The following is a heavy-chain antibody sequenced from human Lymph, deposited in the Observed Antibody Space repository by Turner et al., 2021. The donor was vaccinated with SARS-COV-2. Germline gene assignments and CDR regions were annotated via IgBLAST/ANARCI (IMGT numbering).Heavy chain of an antibody. V-gene: IGHV3-30*18. CDR2: ISYDGSNK. Sequence: QVQLLASGGGVVQPGWSLRLPCAAPGFTFSSYGMHWVRQAPGKGLEWVAVISYDGSNKYYADSVKGRFTISRDNTKKTLYLQMNSLRAEDTAVYYCAKVRSIFGVVIGGMDVWGQGTTVTVSS. CDR3: AKVRSIFGVVIGGMDV. J-gene: IGHJ6*02. D-gene: IGHD3-3*01. CDR1: GFTFSSYG.